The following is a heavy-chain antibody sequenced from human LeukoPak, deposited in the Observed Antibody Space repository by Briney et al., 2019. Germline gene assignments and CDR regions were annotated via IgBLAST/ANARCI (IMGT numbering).Heavy chain of an antibody. J-gene: IGHJ6*02. Sequence: ASVKVSCNVSGYSLVELSMHWVRQAPGKGLEWMGGSDPENGEIIYAQKSQGRVTMTEDTSTDRAYMELRSLRSEDTAVYYCATVGWFRVRGVPDYYYGVDVWGQGTTVTVS. D-gene: IGHD3-10*01. CDR2: SDPENGEI. CDR3: ATVGWFRVRGVPDYYYGVDV. V-gene: IGHV1-24*01. CDR1: GYSLVELS.